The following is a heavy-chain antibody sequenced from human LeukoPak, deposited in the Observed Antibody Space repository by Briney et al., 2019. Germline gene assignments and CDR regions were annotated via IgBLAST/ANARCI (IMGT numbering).Heavy chain of an antibody. CDR3: ARVPGGFYSSSWFVSDP. Sequence: SETLSLTCAVSGGSISSSNWWSWVRQPPGKGLEWIEEIYHSGSTNYNPSLKSRVTISVDTSKNQFSLKLSSVTAADTAVYYCARVPGGFYSSSWFVSDPWGQGTLVTVSS. D-gene: IGHD6-13*01. CDR1: GGSISSSNW. J-gene: IGHJ5*02. V-gene: IGHV4-4*02. CDR2: IYHSGST.